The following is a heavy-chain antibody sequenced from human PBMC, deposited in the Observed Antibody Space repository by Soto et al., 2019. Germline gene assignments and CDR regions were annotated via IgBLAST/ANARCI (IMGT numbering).Heavy chain of an antibody. Sequence: SETLSLTCAVSGYSISSSNWWGWIRQPPGKGLEWIGYIYYSGSTYYNPSLKSRVTMSVDTSKNQFSLKLSSVTAVDTAVYYCARIKGEQWLVGGGGYYYYMDVWGKGTTVTVSS. V-gene: IGHV4-28*01. J-gene: IGHJ6*03. CDR1: GYSISSSNW. CDR2: IYYSGST. D-gene: IGHD6-19*01. CDR3: ARIKGEQWLVGGGGYYYYMDV.